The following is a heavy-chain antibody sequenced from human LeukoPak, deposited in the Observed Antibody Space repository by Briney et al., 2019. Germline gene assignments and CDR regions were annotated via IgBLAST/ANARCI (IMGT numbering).Heavy chain of an antibody. J-gene: IGHJ4*02. CDR2: INPSGGST. CDR3: ARCGEPSYDILTGYSRFDY. V-gene: IGHV1-46*01. CDR1: GYTFTSYY. D-gene: IGHD3-9*01. Sequence: RWASVKVSCKASGYTFTSYYMHWVRQAPGQGLEWMGIINPSGGSTSYAQKFQGRLTMTRDTSTSTVYMELSSLRSEDTAVYYCARCGEPSYDILTGYSRFDYWGQGTLVTVSS.